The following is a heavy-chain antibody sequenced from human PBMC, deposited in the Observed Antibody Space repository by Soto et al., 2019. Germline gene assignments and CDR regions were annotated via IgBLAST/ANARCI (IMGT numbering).Heavy chain of an antibody. D-gene: IGHD5-18*01. CDR1: GGTFGSHG. CDR3: ARGAMANFDY. Sequence: SVKVSCKXSGGTFGSHGIAWVRQAPGQGLEWMGGLIAMLGTPTYARKVQGRATITADESLTSSYLELRSLRSEDTAVYFCARGAMANFDYWGQGTVVTVSS. V-gene: IGHV1-69*13. J-gene: IGHJ4*02. CDR2: LIAMLGTP.